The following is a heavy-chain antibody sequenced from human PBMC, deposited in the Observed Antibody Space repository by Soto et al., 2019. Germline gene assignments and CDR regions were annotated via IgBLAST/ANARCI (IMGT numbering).Heavy chain of an antibody. CDR1: GGSISSSSDY. Sequence: PSDTLSLTCTVSGGSISSSSDYWGWIRQPPGKVLEWIVSIFYSGSTYYNPSLKSRVTISLDTSNSQFSLKLSSVTAADTAVYYXARGEETAAIYHATYYYGMDVWGQGTTVT. V-gene: IGHV4-39*01. D-gene: IGHD2-2*01. CDR2: IFYSGST. CDR3: ARGEETAAIYHATYYYGMDV. J-gene: IGHJ6*02.